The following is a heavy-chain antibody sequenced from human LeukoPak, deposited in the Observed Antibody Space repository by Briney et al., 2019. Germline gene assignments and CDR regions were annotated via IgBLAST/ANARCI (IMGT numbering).Heavy chain of an antibody. CDR1: RFTFSSYW. V-gene: IGHV3-7*01. CDR2: TKQDGSEK. CDR3: ARLEERIYYDSSGYYFEPPFDY. D-gene: IGHD3-22*01. Sequence: PGGSLRLSCAASRFTFSSYWMSWVRQAPGMGLEWVANTKQDGSEKYYVDSVKGRFTISRDNAKNSLYLQMNSLRAEDTAVYYCARLEERIYYDSSGYYFEPPFDYWGQGTLVTVSS. J-gene: IGHJ4*02.